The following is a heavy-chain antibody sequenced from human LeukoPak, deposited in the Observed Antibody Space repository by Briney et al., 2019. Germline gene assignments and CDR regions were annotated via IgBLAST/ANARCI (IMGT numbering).Heavy chain of an antibody. CDR1: GFTFSSYA. Sequence: GGSLRLSCVVSGFTFSSYAMSWVRQAPGKGLEWVSAISGGGSSAFYADSVKGRFTISRDNSKNTLYLQMNSLRADDTAVYYCAREVRGDYFDFWGQGTLATVSS. CDR2: ISGGGSSA. D-gene: IGHD3-16*01. V-gene: IGHV3-23*01. CDR3: AREVRGDYFDF. J-gene: IGHJ4*02.